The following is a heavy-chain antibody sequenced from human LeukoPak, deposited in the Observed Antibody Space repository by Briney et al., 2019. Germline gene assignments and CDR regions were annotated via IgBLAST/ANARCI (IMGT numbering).Heavy chain of an antibody. CDR2: IRSSGSNM. J-gene: IGHJ4*02. V-gene: IGHV3-48*01. D-gene: IGHD5/OR15-5a*01. CDR3: VRGDLRLPRSTPDC. CDR1: GFIFSSNS. Sequence: GGSLRLSCVASGFIFSSNSMNWVRQAPGKGLELVSHIRSSGSNMYYADSVKGRFTISRDNAKNSLYLQMNSLRGEDTAVYYCVRGDLRLPRSTPDCWGQGTLVTVSS.